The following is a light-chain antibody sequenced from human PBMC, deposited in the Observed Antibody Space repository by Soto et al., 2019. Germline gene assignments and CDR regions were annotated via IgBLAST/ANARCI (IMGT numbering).Light chain of an antibody. Sequence: QSVLTQPPSVSAAPGQTVTISCFGSNSNIGRNYVSWYQQLPGTAPKLLIYGNNNRQSGITGRISGSKSGTSATLCITGLQPGDEADYYCATCDNTLSVEVFGGGTKLTVL. CDR3: ATCDNTLSVEV. CDR2: GNN. CDR1: NSNIGRNY. J-gene: IGLJ3*02. V-gene: IGLV1-51*01.